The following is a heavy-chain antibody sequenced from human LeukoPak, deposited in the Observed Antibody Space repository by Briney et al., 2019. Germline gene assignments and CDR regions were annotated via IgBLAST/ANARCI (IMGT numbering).Heavy chain of an antibody. CDR3: ATPHVLRYFDWLLHY. D-gene: IGHD3-9*01. J-gene: IGHJ4*02. Sequence: ASVKVSCKVSGYTLTELSMHWVRQAPGKGLEWMGGFDPEDGETIYAQKFQGRVTMTEDTSTDTAYMELSSLRSEDTAVYYRATPHVLRYFDWLLHYWGQGTLVTVSS. CDR1: GYTLTELS. V-gene: IGHV1-24*01. CDR2: FDPEDGET.